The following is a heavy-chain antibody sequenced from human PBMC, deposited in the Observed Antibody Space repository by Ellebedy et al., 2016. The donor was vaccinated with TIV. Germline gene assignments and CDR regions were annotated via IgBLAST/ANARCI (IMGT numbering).Heavy chain of an antibody. CDR3: AREGGYSGYENFDY. D-gene: IGHD5-12*01. CDR1: GFTFSSYS. CDR2: ISSSSSYI. J-gene: IGHJ4*02. Sequence: GESLKISCAASGFTFSSYSMNWVRQAPGKGLEWVSSISSSSSYIYYADSVKGRSTISRDNAKNSLYLQMNSLRAEDTAVYYCAREGGYSGYENFDYWGQGTLVTVSS. V-gene: IGHV3-21*01.